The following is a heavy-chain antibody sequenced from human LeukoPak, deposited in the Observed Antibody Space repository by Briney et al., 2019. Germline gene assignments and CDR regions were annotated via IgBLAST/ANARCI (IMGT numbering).Heavy chain of an antibody. V-gene: IGHV3-7*01. D-gene: IGHD4-11*01. J-gene: IGHJ4*02. Sequence: SGGSLRLSCVAPGFAFSSYWMSWVRQAPGRGLELVANISPDGSGKYCADSVKGRFAISRDNAKRSLYLQMNSLRAEDTAVYYCANQAYSQFDYWGQGTLVTVSS. CDR2: ISPDGSGK. CDR1: GFAFSSYW. CDR3: ANQAYSQFDY.